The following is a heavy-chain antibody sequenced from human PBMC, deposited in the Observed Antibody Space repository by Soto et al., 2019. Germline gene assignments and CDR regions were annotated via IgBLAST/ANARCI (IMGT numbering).Heavy chain of an antibody. J-gene: IGHJ4*02. CDR3: VRGFYYDSSGQRSIDY. D-gene: IGHD3-22*01. CDR2: INPSGGST. Sequence: ASVKVSCKASGYTFTSYYMHWVRQAPGQGIEWMGIINPSGGSTSYAQKFQGRVTMTRDTSTSTVYMELSSLRSEDTAVYYCVRGFYYDSSGQRSIDYWGQGTLVTVSS. V-gene: IGHV1-46*03. CDR1: GYTFTSYY.